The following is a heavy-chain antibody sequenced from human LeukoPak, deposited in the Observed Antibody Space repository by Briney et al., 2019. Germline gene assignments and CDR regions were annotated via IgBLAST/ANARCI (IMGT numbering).Heavy chain of an antibody. CDR1: GFTFSSYG. V-gene: IGHV3-30*02. D-gene: IGHD3-9*01. CDR2: IRYDGSNK. J-gene: IGHJ4*02. Sequence: PGGSLRLSCAASGFTFSSYGMHWVRQAPGKGLEWVAFIRYDGSNKYYADSVKGRFTISRDNSKNTLYLQMNSLRAEDTAVYYCAKDPRYFRGYFDYWGQGTLVTVSS. CDR3: AKDPRYFRGYFDY.